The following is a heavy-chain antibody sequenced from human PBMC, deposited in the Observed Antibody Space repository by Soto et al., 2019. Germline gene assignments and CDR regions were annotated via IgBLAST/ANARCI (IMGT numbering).Heavy chain of an antibody. CDR1: GYTFTSYY. CDR2: INPSGGST. CDR3: ASRGPVVPGLQPHPPDY. J-gene: IGHJ4*02. D-gene: IGHD4-4*01. V-gene: IGHV1-46*01. Sequence: GASVKVSCKASGYTFTSYYMHWVRQAPGQGLEWMGIINPSGGSTSYAQKFQGRVTMTRDTSTSTVYMELSSLRSEDTAVYYCASRGPVVPGLQPHPPDYWGQGTLVTVSS.